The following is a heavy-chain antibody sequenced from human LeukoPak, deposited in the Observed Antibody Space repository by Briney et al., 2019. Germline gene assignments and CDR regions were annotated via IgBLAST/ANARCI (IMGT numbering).Heavy chain of an antibody. CDR1: GGSISSYY. CDR3: AREGGGSYDLWSGYSRHYYMDV. CDR2: IYTSGST. V-gene: IGHV4-4*07. D-gene: IGHD3-3*01. Sequence: SETLSLTCTVSGGSISSYYRRWIRQPAGKGLEWIGRIYTSGSTNYNPSLKSRVTMSVDTSKNQFSLKLSSVTAADTAVYYCAREGGGSYDLWSGYSRHYYMDVWGKGTTVTVSS. J-gene: IGHJ6*03.